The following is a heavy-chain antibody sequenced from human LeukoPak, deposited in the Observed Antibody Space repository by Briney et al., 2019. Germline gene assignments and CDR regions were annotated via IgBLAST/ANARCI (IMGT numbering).Heavy chain of an antibody. J-gene: IGHJ3*02. CDR2: IYHSGST. Sequence: SQTLSLTCTVSGGSISSGGYYWSWIRQPPGKGLEWIGYIYHSGSTYYNPSLKSRVTMSVDRSENEFSLKLSSVTAADTAVYYCARVVVPACALDIWGQGTMVTVSS. CDR3: ARVVVPACALDI. D-gene: IGHD2-2*01. V-gene: IGHV4-30-2*01. CDR1: GGSISSGGYY.